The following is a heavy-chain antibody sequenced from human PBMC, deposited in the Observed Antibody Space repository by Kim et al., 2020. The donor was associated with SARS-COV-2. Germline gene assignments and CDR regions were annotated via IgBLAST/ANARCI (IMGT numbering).Heavy chain of an antibody. J-gene: IGHJ4*02. CDR3: ARWVSFGEWN. D-gene: IGHD3-10*01. CDR1: GGSISSYY. V-gene: IGHV4-59*08. CDR2: MHYSGST. Sequence: SETLSLTCTVSGGSISSYYWSWIRQPPGKGLEWIGYMHYSGSTNYNPSLKSRVTISVGTSKNQFSLKLRSVTAADTAVYYCARWVSFGEWNWGQGTLVTVSS.